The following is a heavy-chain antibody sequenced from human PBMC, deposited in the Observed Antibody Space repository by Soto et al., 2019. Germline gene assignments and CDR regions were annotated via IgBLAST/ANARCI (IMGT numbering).Heavy chain of an antibody. CDR3: ARGGEYCSGGSCYPGYYYMDV. D-gene: IGHD2-15*01. CDR2: IYYSGST. J-gene: IGHJ6*03. V-gene: IGHV4-31*03. Sequence: PSETLSLTCTVSGGSISSGGYYWSWIRQHPGKGLEWIGYIYYSGSTYYNPSLKSRVTIPLDTSKNQFSLKLSSVTAADTAVYYCARGGEYCSGGSCYPGYYYMDVWGKGTTVTVSS. CDR1: GGSISSGGYY.